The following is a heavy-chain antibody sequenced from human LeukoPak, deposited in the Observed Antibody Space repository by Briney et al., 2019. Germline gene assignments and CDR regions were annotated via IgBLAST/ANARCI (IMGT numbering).Heavy chain of an antibody. J-gene: IGHJ3*02. CDR1: DDSFSSHY. D-gene: IGHD4-17*01. CDR3: ARDLVTVTKGFDI. Sequence: SETLSLTFAVSDDSFSSHYWTWIRQPPRKGREGIGYISYIASTNYNPSLQSRVTISLDTSKNQLSLKLSSVTAADTAVYYCARDLVTVTKGFDIWGQGTMVSVSS. CDR2: ISYIAST. V-gene: IGHV4-59*11.